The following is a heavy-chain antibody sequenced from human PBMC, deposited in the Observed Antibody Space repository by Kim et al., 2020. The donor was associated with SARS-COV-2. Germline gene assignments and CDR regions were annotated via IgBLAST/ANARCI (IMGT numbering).Heavy chain of an antibody. Sequence: GGSLRLSCAASGFTFSSYAMSWVRQAPGKGLEWVSAISGRGGSTYYADSVKGRFTISRDNSKNTLYLQMNSLRAEDTAVYYCAKDLADVDAFDIWGQGTMVTVSS. V-gene: IGHV3-23*01. CDR3: AKDLADVDAFDI. J-gene: IGHJ3*02. CDR2: ISGRGGST. CDR1: GFTFSSYA.